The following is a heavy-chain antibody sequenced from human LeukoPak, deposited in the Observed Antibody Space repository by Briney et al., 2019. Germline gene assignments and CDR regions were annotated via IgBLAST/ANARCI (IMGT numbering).Heavy chain of an antibody. D-gene: IGHD2/OR15-2a*01. J-gene: IGHJ6*02. CDR3: ARGNYYGMDV. Sequence: GGSLRPSCAASESTFRKFWMHWVRHAPGRGLVWVSGINRDGSTTTYADSVKGRFTVSRDNAKNTLYLQMNSLRAEDTAAYYCARGNYYGMDVWGQGTTVTVSS. CDR2: INRDGSTT. CDR1: ESTFRKFW. V-gene: IGHV3-74*03.